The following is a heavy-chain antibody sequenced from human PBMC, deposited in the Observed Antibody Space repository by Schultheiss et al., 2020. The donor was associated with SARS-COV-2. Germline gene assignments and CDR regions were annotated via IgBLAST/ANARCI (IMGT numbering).Heavy chain of an antibody. CDR2: ISYDGSNK. J-gene: IGHJ4*02. V-gene: IGHV3-30*07. D-gene: IGHD3-3*01. Sequence: GGSLRLSCAASGFTFSSYAMHWVRQAPGKGLEWVAVISYDGSNKYYADSVKGRFTISRDNAKNSLYLQINSLRAEDTAVYYCARGFPYYFWSGYDVGFPYYFDYWGQGTLVTVSS. CDR1: GFTFSSYA. CDR3: ARGFPYYFWSGYDVGFPYYFDY.